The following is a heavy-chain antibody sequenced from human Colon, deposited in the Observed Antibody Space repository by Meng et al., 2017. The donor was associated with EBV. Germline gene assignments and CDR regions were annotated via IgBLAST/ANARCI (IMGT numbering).Heavy chain of an antibody. J-gene: IGHJ4*02. D-gene: IGHD3-10*01. CDR3: ARRRGGSGRDC. V-gene: IGHV4-39*01. CDR2: IYHSGST. CDR1: GGSISSNGYY. Sequence: QLQLQGSGPGLVKPSETRSLTCTVSGGSISSNGYYWDWVRQPPGKGLEWIGAIYHSGSTSYNPSLQSRVTMFVDTSKNQFSLMLTSVTATDTAVYYCARRRGGSGRDCWGQGTLVTVSS.